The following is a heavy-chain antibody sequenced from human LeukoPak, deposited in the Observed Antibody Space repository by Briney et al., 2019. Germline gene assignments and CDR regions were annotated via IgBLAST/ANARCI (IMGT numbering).Heavy chain of an antibody. CDR1: GGSISSSSYY. CDR2: IYYSGST. J-gene: IGHJ3*02. CDR3: AGMLGIAAAGGAFDI. V-gene: IGHV4-39*01. D-gene: IGHD6-13*01. Sequence: PSETLSLTCTVSGGSISSSSYYWGWIRQPPGKGLEWIGSIYYSGSTYYNPSLKSRVTISVDTSKNQFSLKLSSVTAADTAVYHCAGMLGIAAAGGAFDIWGQGTMVTVSS.